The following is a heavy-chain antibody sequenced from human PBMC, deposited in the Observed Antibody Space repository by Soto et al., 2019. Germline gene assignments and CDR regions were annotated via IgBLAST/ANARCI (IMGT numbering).Heavy chain of an antibody. CDR1: GYTFTSYG. J-gene: IGHJ6*02. CDR3: AREEVFIVVLPAGVRREEYGMDG. D-gene: IGHD2-2*01. Sequence: QVQLVQSGAEVKKPGASVKVSCKASGYTFTSYGISWVRQAPGQGLEWMGLISSYNGNTNYAQKLQGRVTMTTDTSTCTAYKELRSLRSDDAAVYYCAREEVFIVVLPAGVRREEYGMDGWGQGPTVTVSS. V-gene: IGHV1-18*01. CDR2: ISSYNGNT.